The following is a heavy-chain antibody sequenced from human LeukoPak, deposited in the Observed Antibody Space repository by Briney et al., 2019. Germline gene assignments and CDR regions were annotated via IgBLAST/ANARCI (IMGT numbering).Heavy chain of an antibody. V-gene: IGHV3-7*01. CDR1: GFTFSSYW. D-gene: IGHD3-10*01. J-gene: IGHJ4*02. Sequence: GGSLRLSCAASGFTFSSYWMSWVRQAQGKGLVWVANIKQDGSEKYYVDSVKGRFTISRDNAKNSLYLQMNSLRAEDTAVYYCARDGSGSCYEYWGQGTLVTVSS. CDR3: ARDGSGSCYEY. CDR2: IKQDGSEK.